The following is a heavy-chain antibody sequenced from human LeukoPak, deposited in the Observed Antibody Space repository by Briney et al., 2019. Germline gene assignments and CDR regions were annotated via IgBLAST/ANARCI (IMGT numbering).Heavy chain of an antibody. CDR2: ISWNSGSI. D-gene: IGHD5-12*01. V-gene: IGHV3-9*01. J-gene: IGHJ4*02. CDR3: VKALDKWLRFLPGY. CDR1: GFTFDDYA. Sequence: EPGRSLRLSCAASGFTFDDYAMHWVRQAPGKGLEWVSGISWNSGSIGYAVSVKGRFTISRDNSKNTLYLQMSSLRAEDTAVYYCVKALDKWLRFLPGYWGQGTLVTVSS.